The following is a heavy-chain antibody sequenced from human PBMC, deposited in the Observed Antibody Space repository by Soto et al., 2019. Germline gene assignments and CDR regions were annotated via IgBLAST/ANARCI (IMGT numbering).Heavy chain of an antibody. CDR1: GGSIGSSSYY. Sequence: SETLSVTCSVAGGSIGSSSYYWGWIRQPPGKGLEWIGSIYYSGSTYYNPSLKSRVTISVDTSKNQFSLQLNSVTPEDTAVYYCARDLWEHLGDWFDPWGQGTLVTVS. V-gene: IGHV4-39*02. D-gene: IGHD1-26*01. CDR3: ARDLWEHLGDWFDP. J-gene: IGHJ5*02. CDR2: IYYSGST.